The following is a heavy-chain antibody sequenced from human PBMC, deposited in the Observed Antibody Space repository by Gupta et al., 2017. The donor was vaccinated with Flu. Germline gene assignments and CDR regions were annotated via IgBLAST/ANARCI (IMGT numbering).Heavy chain of an antibody. D-gene: IGHD2-21*01. CDR1: SNYW. CDR2: ISDGRGT. CDR3: ARGVRPGETPGRCDY. Sequence: SNYWMHWVRQAPGKGLVWVSRISDGRGTRYADSVKGRFTISRDTAKNTLYLQMNSLRAEDTAVYYCARGVRPGETPGRCDYWGQGTLVTVSS. J-gene: IGHJ4*02. V-gene: IGHV3-74*01.